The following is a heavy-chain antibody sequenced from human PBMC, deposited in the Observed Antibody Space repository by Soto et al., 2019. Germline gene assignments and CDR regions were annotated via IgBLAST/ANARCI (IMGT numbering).Heavy chain of an antibody. Sequence: QVQLVESGGGVVQPGRSLRLSCAASGFTFSSYGMHWVRQAPGKGLEWVAVISYDGSNKYYADSVEGRFTISRDNSKKTLYLQMNSLKAEDTAVYYCAKDLLRPGRAYGMDVWGQGTTVTVSS. J-gene: IGHJ6*02. CDR1: GFTFSSYG. CDR2: ISYDGSNK. CDR3: AKDLLRPGRAYGMDV. V-gene: IGHV3-30*18.